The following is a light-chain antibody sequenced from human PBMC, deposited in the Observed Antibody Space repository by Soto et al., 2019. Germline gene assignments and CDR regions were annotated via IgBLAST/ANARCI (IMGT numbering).Light chain of an antibody. CDR1: SSNIGGNS. CDR2: DDD. CDR3: GSWDSSLSAYV. J-gene: IGLJ1*01. Sequence: QSVLTQPPSVSAAPGQRVTISFSGSSSNIGGNSVSWYQQLPGTAPKLLIYDDDKRPSGIPDRFSGSKSGASATLGITGFQTGDEADHYCGSWDSSLSAYVFGTGTKVTV. V-gene: IGLV1-51*01.